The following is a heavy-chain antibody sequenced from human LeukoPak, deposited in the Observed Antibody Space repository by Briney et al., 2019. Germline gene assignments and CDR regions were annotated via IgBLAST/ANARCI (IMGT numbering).Heavy chain of an antibody. D-gene: IGHD3-22*01. CDR1: GFTFSSYA. CDR3: AKRYHSDSRGYLGSFDY. Sequence: GGSLRLSCAASGFTFSSYAMSWVRQAPGKGLEWVSAISGSGGSTYYADSVKGRFTISRDNSKNTLFLQINSLRAEDTAVYYCAKRYHSDSRGYLGSFDYWGQGTLVTVSS. V-gene: IGHV3-23*01. J-gene: IGHJ4*02. CDR2: ISGSGGST.